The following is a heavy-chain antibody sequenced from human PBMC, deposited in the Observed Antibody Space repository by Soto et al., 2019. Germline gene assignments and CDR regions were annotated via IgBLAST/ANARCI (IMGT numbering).Heavy chain of an antibody. Sequence: QLQLQESGPGLVKPSETLSLTCTVSGGSISSNSYYWGWIRQPPGKGLEWIGSIYYSGDTYYNPSHMSRVATSVATSKSQSSLKLSCVTAADPAVYYCVRHNGPVSVGYYYDMDVWGQGTTVTVSS. J-gene: IGHJ6*02. CDR3: VRHNGPVSVGYYYDMDV. CDR2: IYYSGDT. CDR1: GGSISSNSYY. V-gene: IGHV4-39*01.